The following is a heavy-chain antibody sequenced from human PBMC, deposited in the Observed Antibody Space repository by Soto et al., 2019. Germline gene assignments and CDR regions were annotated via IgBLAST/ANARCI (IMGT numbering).Heavy chain of an antibody. Sequence: GGSLRLSCAASGFTFSSYAMSWVRQAPGKGLEWVSAISGSGGSTYYADSVKGRFTISRDNSKNTLYLQMNSLRAEDTAVYYCAKGEYDFWSGYYPNFDYWGQGTLVTVSS. J-gene: IGHJ4*02. D-gene: IGHD3-3*01. CDR1: GFTFSSYA. CDR2: ISGSGGST. V-gene: IGHV3-23*01. CDR3: AKGEYDFWSGYYPNFDY.